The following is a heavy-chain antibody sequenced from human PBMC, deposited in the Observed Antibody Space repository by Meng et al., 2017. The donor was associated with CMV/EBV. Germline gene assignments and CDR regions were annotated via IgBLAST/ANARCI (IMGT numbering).Heavy chain of an antibody. V-gene: IGHV4-38-2*02. CDR1: GYSISSGYY. D-gene: IGHD3-10*01. J-gene: IGHJ6*02. CDR3: AREAPKVVRDYGMAV. Sequence: SETLSLTCTVSGYSISSGYYWGWIRQPPGKGLEWIGSIYHSGSTYYNPSLKSRVTISVDTSKNQFSLKLSSVTAADTAVYYCAREAPKVVRDYGMAVWGQGTTVTVSS. CDR2: IYHSGST.